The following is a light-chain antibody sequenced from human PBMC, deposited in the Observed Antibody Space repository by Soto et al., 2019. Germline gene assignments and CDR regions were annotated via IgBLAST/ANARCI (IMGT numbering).Light chain of an antibody. CDR1: NSALGSSNI. CDR2: EGS. V-gene: IGLV2-23*03. CDR3: CSYAGTTTFVL. Sequence: QSALSQPASVSGSRGQSITISCTGTNSALGSSNIVSWYQQFPGKAPRLVIYEGSKRPSGVSDRLSGSKSGNTASLTISGLQADDEADYYCCSYAGTTTFVLFGGGTKVTVL. J-gene: IGLJ3*02.